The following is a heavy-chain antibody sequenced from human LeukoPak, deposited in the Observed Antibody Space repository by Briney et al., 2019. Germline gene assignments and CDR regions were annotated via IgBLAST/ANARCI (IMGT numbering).Heavy chain of an antibody. CDR1: GVILSNYA. D-gene: IGHD3-9*01. V-gene: IGHV3-23*01. CDR3: AKWGDYDVLTGYYVSDF. J-gene: IGHJ4*02. Sequence: GGSLRLSCAASGVILSNYAMYWVRQAPGKGLEWVTAISGRSDNTYYADSVKGRFTLSRDSSKNTLYLQMNSLRADDTAVYYCAKWGDYDVLTGYYVSDFWGQGTLVTVSS. CDR2: ISGRSDNT.